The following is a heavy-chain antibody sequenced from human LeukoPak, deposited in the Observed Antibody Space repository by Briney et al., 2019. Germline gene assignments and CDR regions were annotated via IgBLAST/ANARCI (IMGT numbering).Heavy chain of an antibody. CDR2: IWSDATEK. CDR1: GFTYSLYG. V-gene: IGHV3-33*03. D-gene: IGHD4-11*01. J-gene: IGHJ4*02. Sequence: PGGSLRLSCAASGFTYSLYGMHWVRQAPGTGLEWVAVIWSDATEKYYADSVKGRFTISRDNFDNTLYLQMNNLKAEDTAVYYCAKDAQRGFDYSNSLEYWGEGTLVTVSS. CDR3: AKDAQRGFDYSNSLEY.